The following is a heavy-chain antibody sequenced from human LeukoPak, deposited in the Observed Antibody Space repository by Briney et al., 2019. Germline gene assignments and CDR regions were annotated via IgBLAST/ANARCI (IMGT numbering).Heavy chain of an antibody. CDR1: GYTFTSYY. Sequence: ASVKVSCKASGYTFTSYYMHWVRQAPGQGLEWMGIINPSGGSTSYAQKFQGRVTMTRDTSISTAYMELSRLRSDDTAVYYCARGPLHCSGGSCLAFGYWGQGTLVTVSS. CDR2: INPSGGST. CDR3: ARGPLHCSGGSCLAFGY. J-gene: IGHJ4*02. D-gene: IGHD2-15*01. V-gene: IGHV1-46*01.